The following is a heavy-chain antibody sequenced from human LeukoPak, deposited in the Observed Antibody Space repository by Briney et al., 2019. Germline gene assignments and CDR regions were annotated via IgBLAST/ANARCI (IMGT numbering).Heavy chain of an antibody. D-gene: IGHD3-22*01. CDR1: GFTVSSNY. CDR2: IYSGGST. V-gene: IGHV3-66*01. J-gene: IGHJ4*02. Sequence: GGSLRHSCAASGFTVSSNYMSWVRQAPGKGLEWVSVIYSGGSTYYADSVKGRFTISRDNSKNTLYLQMNSLRAEDTAVYYCARGSDSSGYYLYYFDYWGQGTLVTVSS. CDR3: ARGSDSSGYYLYYFDY.